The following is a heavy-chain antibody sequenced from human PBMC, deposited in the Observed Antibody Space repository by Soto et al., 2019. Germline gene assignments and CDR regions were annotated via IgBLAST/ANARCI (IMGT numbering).Heavy chain of an antibody. CDR1: GFTFSDHY. CDR3: ARDRTSGTIDY. Sequence: GSLRLSCAVSGFTFSDHYMSWIRQAPGKGLEWISYISGSGSIIYYADSVKGRFTISRDNAKNSLYLQMNSLRAEDTAVYYCARDRTSGTIDYWGQGTLVTVSS. J-gene: IGHJ4*02. CDR2: ISGSGSII. V-gene: IGHV3-11*01.